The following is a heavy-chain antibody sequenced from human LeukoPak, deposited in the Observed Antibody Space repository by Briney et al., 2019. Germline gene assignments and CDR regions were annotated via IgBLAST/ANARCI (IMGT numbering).Heavy chain of an antibody. J-gene: IGHJ5*02. CDR2: IYYSGST. V-gene: IGHV4-59*12. D-gene: IGHD3-22*01. Sequence: SETLSLTCTVSGGSISSYYWSWIRQPPGKGLEWIGYIYYSGSTNYNPSLKSRVTISVDTSKNQFSLKLSSVTAADTAVYYCARRIRRYYEQNWFDPWGQGTLVTVSS. CDR1: GGSISSYY. CDR3: ARRIRRYYEQNWFDP.